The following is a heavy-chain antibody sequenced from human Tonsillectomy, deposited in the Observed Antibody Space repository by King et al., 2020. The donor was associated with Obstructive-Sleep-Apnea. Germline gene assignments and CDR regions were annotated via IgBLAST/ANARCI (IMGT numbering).Heavy chain of an antibody. CDR1: GFTFDDYY. D-gene: IGHD3-22*01. CDR3: ARGLDYYDSNGYYPGIDY. J-gene: IGHJ4*02. CDR2: ISSRSSTI. Sequence: QVQLVESGGGLVKPGGSLRLDCAASGFTFDDYYMSWLRQAPGKGLEWVSFISSRSSTIKYADSVKGRFTISRDNAKNSVYLQMNSLRAEDTAVYYCARGLDYYDSNGYYPGIDYWGQGTVVTVSS. V-gene: IGHV3-11*01.